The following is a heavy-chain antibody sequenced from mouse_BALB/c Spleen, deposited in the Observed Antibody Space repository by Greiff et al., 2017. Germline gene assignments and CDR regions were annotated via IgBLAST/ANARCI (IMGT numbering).Heavy chain of an antibody. CDR1: GFTFSSFG. CDR3: ARRYYGYPYAMDY. J-gene: IGHJ4*01. CDR2: ISSGSSTI. Sequence: EVKVVESGGGLVQPGGSRKLSCAASGFTFSSFGMHWVRQAPEKGLEWVAYISSGSSTIYYADTVKGRFTISRDNPKNTLFLQMTSLRSEDTAMYYCARRYYGYPYAMDYWGQGTSVTVSS. V-gene: IGHV5-17*02. D-gene: IGHD1-2*01.